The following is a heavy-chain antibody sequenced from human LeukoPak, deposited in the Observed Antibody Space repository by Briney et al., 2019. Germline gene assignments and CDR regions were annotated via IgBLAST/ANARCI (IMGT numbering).Heavy chain of an antibody. J-gene: IGHJ4*02. D-gene: IGHD5-12*01. CDR3: AGEEVARSFDY. CDR2: ISSSSSYI. Sequence: GGSLRLSCAASGFTFSSYSMNWVRQAPGKGLEWVSSISSSSSYIYYADSVKGRFTISRDNAKNSLYLQMNSLRAEDTAVYYCAGEEVARSFDYWGQGTLVTVSS. CDR1: GFTFSSYS. V-gene: IGHV3-21*01.